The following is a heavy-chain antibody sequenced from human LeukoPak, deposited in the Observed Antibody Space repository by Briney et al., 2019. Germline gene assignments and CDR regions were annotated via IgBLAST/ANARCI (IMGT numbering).Heavy chain of an antibody. CDR3: ARDLGTMGRGVISY. V-gene: IGHV3-11*05. Sequence: GGSLRLSCAASGFTFSDYYMSWIRQAPGKGLEWVSYKRYSGRDTNYADSVKGRFTVSRDNAKNSLYLQMNSLRAEDTALYYCARDLGTMGRGVISYWGQGTLVTVPA. CDR2: KRYSGRDT. D-gene: IGHD3-10*01. CDR1: GFTFSDYY. J-gene: IGHJ4*02.